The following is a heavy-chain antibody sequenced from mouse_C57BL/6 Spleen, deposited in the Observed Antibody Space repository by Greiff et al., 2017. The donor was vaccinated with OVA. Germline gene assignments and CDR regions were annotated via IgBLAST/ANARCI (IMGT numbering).Heavy chain of an antibody. CDR3: KRWGGDDGYFDY. J-gene: IGHJ2*01. V-gene: IGHV1-15*01. D-gene: IGHD2-3*01. CDR1: GYTFTDYE. CDR2: IDPETGGT. Sequence: QVHVKQSGAELVRPGASVTLSCKASGYTFTDYEMHWVKQTPVHGLEGIGAIDPETGGTAYNQKFKGKAILTADKSSSTAYMDLRSLTSEDSADYYCKRWGGDDGYFDYWGQGTTLTVSS.